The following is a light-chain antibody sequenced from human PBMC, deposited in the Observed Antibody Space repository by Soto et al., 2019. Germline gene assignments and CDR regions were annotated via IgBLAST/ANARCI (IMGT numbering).Light chain of an antibody. Sequence: IPMPQSPSSLSASGGARVTITCRASQGVSAYVLWYQQRQGTAPKLLSYAASNFISGVPSRFSGRGSGTNYTLAISSLQPADWATYYCLQSYKTPHIFGQGTKL. CDR2: AAS. CDR1: QGVSAY. J-gene: IGKJ2*01. V-gene: IGKV1-39*01. CDR3: LQSYKTPHI.